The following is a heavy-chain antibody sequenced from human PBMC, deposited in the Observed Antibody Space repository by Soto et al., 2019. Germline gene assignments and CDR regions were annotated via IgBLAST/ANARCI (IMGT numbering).Heavy chain of an antibody. J-gene: IGHJ5*02. V-gene: IGHV1-18*01. Sequence: GPEVKMPGASLKVSCKASGYTFTSYGITWVRQAPGQGLEWMGWINGYNGHTKYAQKLQGRVTMTTDTSTSTAFMELRNLRSDDTAVYYCARYFVNDYGDPGWLDPWGQGTLVTVSS. CDR3: ARYFVNDYGDPGWLDP. D-gene: IGHD4-17*01. CDR2: INGYNGHT. CDR1: GYTFTSYG.